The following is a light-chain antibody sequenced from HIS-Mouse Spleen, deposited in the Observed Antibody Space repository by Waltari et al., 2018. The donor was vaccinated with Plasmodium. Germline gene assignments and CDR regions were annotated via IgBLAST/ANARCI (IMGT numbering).Light chain of an antibody. CDR1: KSGHNY. V-gene: IGLV3-1*01. J-gene: IGLJ2*01. CDR3: QAWDSSTAHVV. CDR2: QDS. Sequence: SYELPQPPSVSVSPGQTASITCAGDKSGHNYACWYQQKPGQSPVLVIYQDSKRPSGIPERFSGSNSGNTATLTISGTQAMDEADYYCQAWDSSTAHVVFGGGTKLTVL.